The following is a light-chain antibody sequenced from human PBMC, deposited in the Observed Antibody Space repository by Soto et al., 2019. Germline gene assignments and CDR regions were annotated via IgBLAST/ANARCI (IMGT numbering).Light chain of an antibody. CDR1: LSVTWY. V-gene: IGKV3-11*01. CDR3: QQRTYWLT. Sequence: ENTLTQSPATLAFAPGERASLSCRAGLSVTWYLAWYQKKPGQAPRLLIYDATNRATGIPARFSGSGSGTDFTLTISSLEPEDFAVYYCQQRTYWLTFGGGTKVDIK. J-gene: IGKJ4*01. CDR2: DAT.